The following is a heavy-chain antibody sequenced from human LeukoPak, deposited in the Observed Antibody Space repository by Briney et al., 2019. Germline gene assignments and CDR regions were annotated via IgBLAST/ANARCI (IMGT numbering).Heavy chain of an antibody. V-gene: IGHV3-30*18. J-gene: IGHJ4*02. Sequence: PGGSLRLPCAASGFTFSSYGMHWVRQAPGKGLEWVAVISYDGSNKYYADSVKGRFTISRDNSKNTLYLQMNSLRAEDTAVYYCAKETMPYYYDSSGYPGGFDYWGQGTLVTVSS. CDR3: AKETMPYYYDSSGYPGGFDY. D-gene: IGHD3-22*01. CDR2: ISYDGSNK. CDR1: GFTFSSYG.